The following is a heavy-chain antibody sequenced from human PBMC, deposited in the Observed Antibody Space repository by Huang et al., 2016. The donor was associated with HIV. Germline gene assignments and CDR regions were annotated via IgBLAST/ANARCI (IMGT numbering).Heavy chain of an antibody. D-gene: IGHD3-9*01. CDR2: SYSGGYT. CDR1: GFTVSRNY. Sequence: EVQLVESGGGLIQPGGSLRLSCAASGFTVSRNYMSWVRQAPGTGLGWVSVSYSGGYTYSADSVKGRFTISRDNFKNTLYLQMNGLRAEDTAVYYCARAPTGSLLGYYYYGMDVWGQGTTVTVSS. J-gene: IGHJ6*02. CDR3: ARAPTGSLLGYYYYGMDV. V-gene: IGHV3-53*01.